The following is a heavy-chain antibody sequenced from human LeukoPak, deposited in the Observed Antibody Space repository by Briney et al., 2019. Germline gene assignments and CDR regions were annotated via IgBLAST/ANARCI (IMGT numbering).Heavy chain of an antibody. J-gene: IGHJ6*03. V-gene: IGHV1-69*05. CDR2: IIPIFGTA. CDR3: ARGPQSRYYYYMDV. Sequence: ASVKVSCKASGGTFSSYAISWVRQAPGQGLEWMGGIIPIFGTANYAQKFQGRVTITTDESTSTAYMELSSLRSEDTAVYYCARGPQSRYYYYMDVWGKRTTVTVSS. CDR1: GGTFSSYA.